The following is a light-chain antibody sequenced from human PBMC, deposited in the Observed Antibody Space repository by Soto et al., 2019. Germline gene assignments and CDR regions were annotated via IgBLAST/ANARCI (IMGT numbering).Light chain of an antibody. J-gene: IGKJ1*01. CDR3: QQYDDWPET. CDR1: QGVSTN. CDR2: AAS. Sequence: EIVMTQSPATLSVSPGERPTLSCRASQGVSTNLAWYQQKRGQAPRLLIYAASTRATGIPARFSGSGSGTEFTLTISSLQSGDFAVYYCQQYDDWPETFGQGTKVEIK. V-gene: IGKV3-15*01.